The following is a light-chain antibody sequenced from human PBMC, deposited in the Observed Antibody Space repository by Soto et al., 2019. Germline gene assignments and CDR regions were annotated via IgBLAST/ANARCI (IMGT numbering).Light chain of an antibody. CDR2: GAS. V-gene: IGKV3-20*01. J-gene: IGKJ2*01. CDR1: PSVSSSY. CDR3: QQYGSSPRT. Sequence: EIVLTQSPGTLSLSPGERATLSCRARPSVSSSYLAWYQQKPGQAPRLLIYGASSRATGIPDRFSGSGSGTDFTLTISRLEPEDFAVYYCQQYGSSPRTFGQGTKLEIK.